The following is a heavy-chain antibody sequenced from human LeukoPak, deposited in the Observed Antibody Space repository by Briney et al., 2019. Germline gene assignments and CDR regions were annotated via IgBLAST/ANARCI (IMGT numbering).Heavy chain of an antibody. CDR2: IYHSGST. CDR3: ARLALYCSSTSCYRSDFDY. CDR1: GYSISSGYY. Sequence: PSETLSLTCAVSGYSISSGYYWGWIRQPPGKGLEWIGSIYHSGSTYYNPSLKSRVTISVDTSKNQFSLKLSSVTAADTAVYYCARLALYCSSTSCYRSDFDYWGQGTLVTVPS. D-gene: IGHD2-2*01. J-gene: IGHJ4*02. V-gene: IGHV4-38-2*01.